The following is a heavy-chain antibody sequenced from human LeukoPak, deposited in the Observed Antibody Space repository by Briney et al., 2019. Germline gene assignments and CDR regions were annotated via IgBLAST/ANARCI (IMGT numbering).Heavy chain of an antibody. CDR1: GGSISSSSYY. CDR3: ARAKDSSGWYSLGYYFDY. CDR2: IYYSGST. V-gene: IGHV4-39*07. Sequence: SETLSLTCTVSGGSISSSSYYWGWIRQPPGKGLEWIGSIYYSGSTYYNPSLKSRVTISVDTSKNQFSLKLSSVTAADTAVYYCARAKDSSGWYSLGYYFDYWGQGTLVTVSS. D-gene: IGHD6-19*01. J-gene: IGHJ4*02.